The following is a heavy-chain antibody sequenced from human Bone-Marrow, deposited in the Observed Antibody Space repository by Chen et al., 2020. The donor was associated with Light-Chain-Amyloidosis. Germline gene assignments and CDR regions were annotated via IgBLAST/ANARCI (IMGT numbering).Heavy chain of an antibody. J-gene: IGHJ4*01. Sequence: QVQLVESGGGLVKPGGSLRLSCTASGFTFSDYSMGWILQAPGKGLDWVSYITGSGNALLRAESVKGRLTISRDNAQNSLSLHMNSLRAEDTAVYYCGRWSEGFDYWGHGTRVTVSS. V-gene: IGHV3-11*01. CDR3: GRWSEGFDY. CDR2: ITGSGNAL. CDR1: GFTFSDYS. D-gene: IGHD3-3*01.